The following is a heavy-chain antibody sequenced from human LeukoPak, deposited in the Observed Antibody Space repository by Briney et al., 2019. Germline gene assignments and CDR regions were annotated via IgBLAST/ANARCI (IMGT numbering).Heavy chain of an antibody. CDR2: IDRDVARIDRDGIST. V-gene: IGHV3-74*01. CDR1: GFTINSHW. D-gene: IGHD2-8*02. CDR3: VRHSSYWFYYYMDV. J-gene: IGHJ6*03. Sequence: GGSLRLSCAASGFTINSHWMQWVRQAPGKGRVWVSRIDRDVARIDRDGISTNYADSVKGRFTISRDNTKNTLYLQMNSLRVEDTAVYYCVRHSSYWFYYYMDVWGKGTTVIVSS.